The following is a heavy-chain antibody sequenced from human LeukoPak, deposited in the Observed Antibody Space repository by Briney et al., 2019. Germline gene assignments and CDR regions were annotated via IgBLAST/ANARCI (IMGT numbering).Heavy chain of an antibody. CDR3: ARHRIGPRGTVTTFGY. CDR2: INHSGST. CDR1: GGSFSGYY. V-gene: IGHV4-34*01. J-gene: IGHJ4*02. Sequence: SETLSLTCAVYGGSFSGYYWSWIRQPPGKGLEWIGEINHSGSTYYNPSLKSRVTISVDTSKNQFSLKLSSVTAADTAVYYCARHRIGPRGTVTTFGYWGQGTLVTVSS. D-gene: IGHD4-11*01.